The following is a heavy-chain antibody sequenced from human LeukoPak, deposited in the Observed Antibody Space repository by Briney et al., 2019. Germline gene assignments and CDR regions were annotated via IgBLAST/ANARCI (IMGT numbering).Heavy chain of an antibody. V-gene: IGHV4-59*01. CDR1: GASISTYY. Sequence: SETLSLTCTVSGASISTYYWSWVRQPPGKGLEWIGYVYHSGIAHYNPSLKSRVTISVDTSKNQFSLKLTSVTAADTAVYYCASGPYPAAGTDHQFDYWGQGTLVTVFS. CDR3: ASGPYPAAGTDHQFDY. D-gene: IGHD6-13*01. J-gene: IGHJ4*02. CDR2: VYHSGIA.